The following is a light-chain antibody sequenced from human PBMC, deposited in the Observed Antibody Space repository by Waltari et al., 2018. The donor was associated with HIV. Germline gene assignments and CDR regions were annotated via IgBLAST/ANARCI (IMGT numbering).Light chain of an antibody. J-gene: IGLJ3*02. CDR1: KIGSKS. CDR3: QVWDSSSDLWV. V-gene: IGLV3-21*02. CDR2: DDR. Sequence: SYVLTQPPSVSVAPGQTARITCGGNKIGSKSVHWYQQKPGQAPVLVVYDDRDRPSGIPERFSGSNSGNTATRTISRVEAGDEADYYCQVWDSSSDLWVFGGGTKLTVL.